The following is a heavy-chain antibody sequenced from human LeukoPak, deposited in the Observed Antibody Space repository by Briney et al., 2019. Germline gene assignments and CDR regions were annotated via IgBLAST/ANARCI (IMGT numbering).Heavy chain of an antibody. D-gene: IGHD2-2*01. CDR3: ARDRADIVVVPAAKGWFDP. V-gene: IGHV3-33*01. CDR1: GFTFSSYG. J-gene: IGHJ5*02. CDR2: IWYDGSNK. Sequence: PGGSLRLSCAASGFTFSSYGMPWVRQAPGKGLEWVAVIWYDGSNKYYADSVKGRFTISRDNSKNTLYLQMNSLRAEDTAVYYCARDRADIVVVPAAKGWFDPWGQGTLVTVSS.